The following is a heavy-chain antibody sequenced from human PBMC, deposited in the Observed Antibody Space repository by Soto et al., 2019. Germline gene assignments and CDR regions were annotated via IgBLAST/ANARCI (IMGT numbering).Heavy chain of an antibody. CDR1: GLTFGSRA. Sequence: GGSLRLSCVASGLTFGSRAMSWVRQAPGEGLQWVATITDNGGDAKYADSVRGRFVISRDNSKKTLYLQLNSLRPEDTALYYCAKGQYPLGYLDYWGQGTLVTVSS. CDR3: AKGQYPLGYLDY. V-gene: IGHV3-23*01. D-gene: IGHD2-2*01. CDR2: ITDNGGDA. J-gene: IGHJ4*02.